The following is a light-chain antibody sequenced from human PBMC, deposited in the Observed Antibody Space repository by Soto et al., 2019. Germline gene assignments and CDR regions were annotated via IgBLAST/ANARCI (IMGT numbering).Light chain of an antibody. CDR3: QQYDRSPWT. CDR2: GAS. J-gene: IGKJ1*01. Sequence: EMVVTQSPDTLSLSPGERVTLFCRASQSVSDNYLAWYQQKPGQAPRLLIYGASNRATGIPDRFTGAGSGTDFTLTISRLEPEDFAVYYCQQYDRSPWTFGQATKVEIK. CDR1: QSVSDNY. V-gene: IGKV3-20*01.